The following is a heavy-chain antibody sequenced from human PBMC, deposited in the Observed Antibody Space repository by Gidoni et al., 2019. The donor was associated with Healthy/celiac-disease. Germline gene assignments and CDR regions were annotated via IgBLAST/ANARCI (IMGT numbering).Heavy chain of an antibody. Sequence: QVQLQESGPGLVKPSETLSITCTVPGGSISSYNWRWIRQPPGKGLEWIGYIYYSGSTNYNPSLKSRVTISVDTSKNQFSLKRSSVTAADTAVYYCASNLRLGYSYGYGDAFDIWGQGTMVTVSS. CDR3: ASNLRLGYSYGYGDAFDI. CDR1: GGSISSYN. CDR2: IYYSGST. V-gene: IGHV4-59*01. J-gene: IGHJ3*02. D-gene: IGHD5-18*01.